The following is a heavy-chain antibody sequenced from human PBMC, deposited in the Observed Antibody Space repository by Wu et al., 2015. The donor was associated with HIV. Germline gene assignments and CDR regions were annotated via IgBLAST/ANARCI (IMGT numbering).Heavy chain of an antibody. Sequence: QVQLVQSGAEVKKPGVLDEGLLQDSGDTFTDFAITWVRQAPGQGLEWMGGITPVFATINYAQKFQDRVNIIADESTSTVFMEMSGLTPEDTAVYYCARDRADLLSAFDLWGQGTVVTVSS. CDR2: ITPVFATI. CDR1: GDTFTDFA. D-gene: IGHD2/OR15-2a*01. J-gene: IGHJ3*01. V-gene: IGHV1-69*12. CDR3: ARDRADLLSAFDL.